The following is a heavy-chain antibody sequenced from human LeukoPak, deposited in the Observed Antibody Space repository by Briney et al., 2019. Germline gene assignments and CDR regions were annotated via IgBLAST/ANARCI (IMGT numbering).Heavy chain of an antibody. CDR3: AREAARVTTAGGPDY. CDR1: GYTFASYG. V-gene: IGHV1-18*01. Sequence: ASVKVSCKASGYTFASYGISWVRQAPGQGLEWMGWISAYDGNTKYAQKFQGRVTVTTDTSTSTAYMELRSLTSDDTALYYCAREAARVTTAGGPDYWGQGTLVTVSS. CDR2: ISAYDGNT. J-gene: IGHJ4*02. D-gene: IGHD6-13*01.